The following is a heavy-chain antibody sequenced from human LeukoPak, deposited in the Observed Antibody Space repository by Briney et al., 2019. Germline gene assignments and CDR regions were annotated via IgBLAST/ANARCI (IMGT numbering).Heavy chain of an antibody. V-gene: IGHV1-2*02. CDR3: ARDLAGATRGLGY. CDR1: GYTFTSFA. J-gene: IGHJ4*02. D-gene: IGHD1-26*01. CDR2: INPNSGGT. Sequence: ASVKVSCKTSGYTFTSFALNWVRQAPGQGLAWMGWINPNSGGTSYAQKLQGRVTMTRDTSISTAYMELSRLSSDDSAVYYCARDLAGATRGLGYWGQGTLVTVSS.